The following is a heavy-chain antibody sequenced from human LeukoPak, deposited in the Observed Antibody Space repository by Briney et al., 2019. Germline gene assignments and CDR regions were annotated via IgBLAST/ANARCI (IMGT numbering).Heavy chain of an antibody. V-gene: IGHV3-21*01. J-gene: IGHJ4*02. D-gene: IGHD4-17*01. CDR1: GFTFSSYS. CDR3: ARAQDPKDYGDLQGDFDY. Sequence: GGPLRLSCAASGFTFSSYSMNWVRQAPGKGLEWVSSISSSSSYIYYADSVKGRFTISRDNAKNSLYLQMNSLRAEDTAVYYCARAQDPKDYGDLQGDFDYWGQGTLVTVSS. CDR2: ISSSSSYI.